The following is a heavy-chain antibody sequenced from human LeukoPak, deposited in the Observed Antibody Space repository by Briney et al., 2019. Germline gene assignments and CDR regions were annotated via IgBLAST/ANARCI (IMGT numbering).Heavy chain of an antibody. CDR3: ARAHGYSYGHFDY. J-gene: IGHJ4*02. Sequence: SETLSLTCTVSGGSISSGSYYWSWIRQPAGKGLEWIGRSYTSGSTNYNPSLKSRVTISVDTSKNQFSLKLSSVTAADTAVYYCARAHGYSYGHFDYWGQGTLVTVSS. D-gene: IGHD5-18*01. CDR2: SYTSGST. CDR1: GGSISSGSYY. V-gene: IGHV4-61*02.